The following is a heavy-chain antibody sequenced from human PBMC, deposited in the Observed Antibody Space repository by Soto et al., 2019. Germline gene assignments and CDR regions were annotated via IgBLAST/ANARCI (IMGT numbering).Heavy chain of an antibody. J-gene: IGHJ6*02. Sequence: ASVTVSCKASGCTFTSYYMHRVQQAPGQGLEWMGIINPSGGSTSYAQKFQGRVTMTRDTSTSTVYMELSSLRSEDTAVYYCASAVDTAMVTRISYGMDVWGQGTTVTVSS. CDR2: INPSGGST. V-gene: IGHV1-46*01. CDR3: ASAVDTAMVTRISYGMDV. CDR1: GCTFTSYY. D-gene: IGHD5-18*01.